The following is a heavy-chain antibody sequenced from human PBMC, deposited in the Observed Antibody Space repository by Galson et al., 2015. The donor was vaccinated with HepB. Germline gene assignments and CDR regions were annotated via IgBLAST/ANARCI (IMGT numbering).Heavy chain of an antibody. Sequence: SLRLSCAASGFTFSDYYMSWIRQAPGKGLEWVSYISSSSSYTNYADSVKGRFTISRDNAKNSLYLQMNSLRAEDTAVYYCARSPWGYGDYGSIAFDIWGQGTTVTVSS. J-gene: IGHJ3*02. CDR2: ISSSSSYT. CDR3: ARSPWGYGDYGSIAFDI. CDR1: GFTFSDYY. V-gene: IGHV3-11*03. D-gene: IGHD4-17*01.